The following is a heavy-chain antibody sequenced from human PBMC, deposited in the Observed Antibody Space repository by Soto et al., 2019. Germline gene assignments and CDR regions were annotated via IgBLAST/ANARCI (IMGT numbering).Heavy chain of an antibody. J-gene: IGHJ5*02. V-gene: IGHV4-59*01. CDR1: GGSISSYY. CDR3: ARVGEYCTNGVCYPRGWFDP. D-gene: IGHD2-8*01. CDR2: IYYSGST. Sequence: SETLSLTCTVSGGSISSYYWSWIRQPPGKGLEWIGYIYYSGSTNYNPSLKSRVTISVDTSKNQFSLKLSSVTAADTAVYYCARVGEYCTNGVCYPRGWFDPWGQGTLVTVSS.